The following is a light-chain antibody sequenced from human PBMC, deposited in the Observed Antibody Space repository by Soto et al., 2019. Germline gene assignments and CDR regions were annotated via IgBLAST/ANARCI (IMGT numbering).Light chain of an antibody. CDR2: AAP. J-gene: IGKJ2*02. Sequence: PLTQSPSSLSASVGDRVTITCRASQGISSYLAWYQQKPGKAPKLLIYAAPTLQSGVPSRFSGSGSGTDFTLTISSLQPEDFATYYCQQLNSYPSCTFGQGTKLEIK. CDR3: QQLNSYPSCT. CDR1: QGISSY. V-gene: IGKV1-9*01.